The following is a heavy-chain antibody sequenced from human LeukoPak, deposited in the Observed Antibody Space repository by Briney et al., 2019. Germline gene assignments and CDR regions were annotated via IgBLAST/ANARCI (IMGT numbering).Heavy chain of an antibody. CDR2: INDRGHT. CDR3: TRNPTTVVTSPYYFDF. CDR1: GGSFSGYH. V-gene: IGHV4-34*01. Sequence: SETLSLTCAVHGGSFSGYHWNWIRQSPGKGLEWIGEINDRGHTNYNPSLESRITISVHTSKTQFSLNLNCVTGAETAVYYCTRNPTTVVTSPYYFDFWGQGTLVTVS. J-gene: IGHJ4*02. D-gene: IGHD4-23*01.